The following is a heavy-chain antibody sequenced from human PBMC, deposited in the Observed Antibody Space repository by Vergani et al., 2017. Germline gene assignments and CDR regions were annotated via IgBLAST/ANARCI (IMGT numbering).Heavy chain of an antibody. Sequence: QVQLQQWGAGLLKPSETLSLTCAVYGGSFSGYYWSWIRQPPGKGLEWIGEINHSGSTNYNPSLKSRVTISVDTSKNQFSLKLRSVTAADTAVYYCARVGGVPKKRNFQHWGQGTLVTVSS. V-gene: IGHV4-34*01. J-gene: IGHJ1*01. D-gene: IGHD2-2*01. CDR1: GGSFSGYY. CDR2: INHSGST. CDR3: ARVGGVPKKRNFQH.